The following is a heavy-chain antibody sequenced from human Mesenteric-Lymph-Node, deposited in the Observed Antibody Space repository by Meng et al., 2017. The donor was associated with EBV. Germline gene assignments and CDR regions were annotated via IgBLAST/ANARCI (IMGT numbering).Heavy chain of an antibody. Sequence: AELQGSGPGLVKPSGTLSLTCAVFGGPISSSNWWNWVRQPPGKGLEWIGTYYNSGSTHYNPSLKSRVTISVDTSNNQFSLRLISVTAADTAAYYCARQGPSGRTFDYWGQGTLVTVSS. V-gene: IGHV4-4*02. J-gene: IGHJ4*02. CDR2: YYNSGST. CDR1: GGPISSSNW. CDR3: ARQGPSGRTFDY. D-gene: IGHD1-26*01.